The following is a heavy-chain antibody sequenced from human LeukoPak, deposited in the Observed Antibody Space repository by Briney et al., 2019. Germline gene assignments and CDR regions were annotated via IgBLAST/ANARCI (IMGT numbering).Heavy chain of an antibody. CDR1: GFTFSNYW. Sequence: GGSLRLSCEGSGFTFSNYWMGWVRQAPGKGLQWVANIKTDGSEKYYVDSVKGRFTISRDNAKNSLYLQMNSLRAEDTAVYYCATYSSLNRREFQYWGQGTLLTVSS. D-gene: IGHD3-22*01. CDR2: IKTDGSEK. V-gene: IGHV3-7*01. J-gene: IGHJ1*01. CDR3: ATYSSLNRREFQY.